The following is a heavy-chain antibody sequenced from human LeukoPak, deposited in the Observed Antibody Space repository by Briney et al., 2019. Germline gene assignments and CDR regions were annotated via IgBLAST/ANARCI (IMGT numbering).Heavy chain of an antibody. D-gene: IGHD4-17*01. V-gene: IGHV3-30*18. CDR3: AKDGGFYGENLDY. J-gene: IGHJ4*02. CDR2: ISYDGSSK. CDR1: GFTFSSYG. Sequence: PGGSLRLSCAASGFTFSSYGMHWVRRAPGKGLEGVAVISYDGSSKYYADSVKGRFTISRDNSKNTLFLQMNSLRADDTAVFYCAKDGGFYGENLDYWGQGTLVTVSS.